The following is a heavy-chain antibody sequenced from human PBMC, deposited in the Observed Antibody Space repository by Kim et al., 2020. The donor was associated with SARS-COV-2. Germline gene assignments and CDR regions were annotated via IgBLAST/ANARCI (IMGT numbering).Heavy chain of an antibody. Sequence: SDDPSLKSRVTISVDTSKNQFSLKLSSVTAADTAVYYCARPPRSGFYFDYWGQGTLVTVSS. D-gene: IGHD1-1*01. V-gene: IGHV4-39*01. J-gene: IGHJ4*02. CDR3: ARPPRSGFYFDY.